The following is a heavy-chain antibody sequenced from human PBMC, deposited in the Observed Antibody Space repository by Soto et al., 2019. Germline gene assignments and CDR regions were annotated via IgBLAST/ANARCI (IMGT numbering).Heavy chain of an antibody. CDR1: GYTFTNYD. J-gene: IGHJ4*02. CDR2: TNPKSGYT. D-gene: IGHD4-17*01. Sequence: QVQLVQSGAEVKKPGASVKVSCKTSGYTFTNYDINWVRQATGQGLEWMGWTNPKSGYTGSAQKFQGRVTMTRDSSIRTAYMELHSLTSEDTAVYYCARTAGDLDYWGQGPLITVSS. V-gene: IGHV1-8*01. CDR3: ARTAGDLDY.